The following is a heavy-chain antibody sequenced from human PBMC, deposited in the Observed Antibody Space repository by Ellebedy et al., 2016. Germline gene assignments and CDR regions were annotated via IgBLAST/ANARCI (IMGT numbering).Heavy chain of an antibody. CDR1: GFTFSSYV. V-gene: IGHV3-30*03. J-gene: IGHJ4*02. D-gene: IGHD4-17*01. Sequence: GGSLRLSCAASGFTFSSYVFHWVRQAPGKGLEWVSLISFDGRNTYYADSVEGRLTISRDDSKSTMFLQMINLRPEDTAVYYCARSTGSVPGPFDHWGQGTLVTVSS. CDR2: ISFDGRNT. CDR3: ARSTGSVPGPFDH.